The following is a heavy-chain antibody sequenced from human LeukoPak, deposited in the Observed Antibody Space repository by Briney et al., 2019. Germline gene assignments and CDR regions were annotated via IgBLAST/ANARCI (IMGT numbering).Heavy chain of an antibody. CDR3: ARAVVVPVSYYYYMDA. CDR2: ISAYNGNT. J-gene: IGHJ6*03. CDR1: GYTFTSYG. D-gene: IGHD2-2*01. V-gene: IGHV1-18*01. Sequence: ASVKVSCKPSGYTFTSYGISWLRQAPGQGLEWMGWISAYNGNTNYAQKLQGRVTMTTDTSTSTAYMELRSLRSDDTAVYYCARAVVVPVSYYYYMDAWGKGTTVTVSS.